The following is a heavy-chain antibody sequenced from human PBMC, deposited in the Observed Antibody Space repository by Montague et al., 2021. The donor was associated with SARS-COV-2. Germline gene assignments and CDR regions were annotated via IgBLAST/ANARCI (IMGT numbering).Heavy chain of an antibody. Sequence: SLRLSCAASGFTFSNIWMSWVRQAPGKGLEWVANIKPDESEKNYVDSVKGRFSISRDNAKNSLYLQMDSLRDEDTAVYYCARSPRGSGTGWLDYWGQGTLVTVSS. V-gene: IGHV3-7*01. D-gene: IGHD3/OR15-3a*01. J-gene: IGHJ4*02. CDR1: GFTFSNIW. CDR3: ARSPRGSGTGWLDY. CDR2: IKPDESEK.